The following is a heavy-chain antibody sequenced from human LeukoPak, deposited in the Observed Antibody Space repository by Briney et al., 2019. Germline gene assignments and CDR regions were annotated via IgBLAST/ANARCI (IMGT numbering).Heavy chain of an antibody. CDR2: ISWNSGSI. CDR3: ARIDDCTSTTCPIDY. V-gene: IGHV3-9*01. Sequence: SGGSLRLSCAASGFTFDDYAMHWVRQAPGEGLEWVSGISWNSGSIGYADSVKGRFTISRDNAKSSLYLQMNSLRAEDTAVYYCARIDDCTSTTCPIDYWGQGTLVTVSS. CDR1: GFTFDDYA. J-gene: IGHJ4*02. D-gene: IGHD2-2*01.